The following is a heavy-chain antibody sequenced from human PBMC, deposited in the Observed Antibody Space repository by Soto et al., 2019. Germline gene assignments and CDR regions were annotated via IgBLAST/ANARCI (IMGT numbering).Heavy chain of an antibody. V-gene: IGHV4-59*01. D-gene: IGHD7-27*01. CDR3: ARSYDTTWTSWGP. Sequence: XTLSLPGTVSGGSISSYDWSWIRQPPGKGLEWIGYIYSSGTTNYHSSFKSRVTISVDTSKNQVSLKLSSVTAADTGVYYCARSYDTTWTSWGPWGQGTLGTVSS. J-gene: IGHJ5*02. CDR2: IYSSGTT. CDR1: GGSISSYD.